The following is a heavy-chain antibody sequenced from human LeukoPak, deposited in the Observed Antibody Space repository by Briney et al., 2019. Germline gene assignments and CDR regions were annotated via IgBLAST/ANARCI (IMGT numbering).Heavy chain of an antibody. CDR3: AREDNWNRNAFDI. CDR2: INPNSGGT. V-gene: IGHV1-2*02. D-gene: IGHD1-20*01. Sequence: ASVKVSCKASGYTFTGYYMHWVRQAPRQGLEWMGWINPNSGGTNYAQKFQGRVTMTRDTSISTAYMELSRLRSDDTAVYYCAREDNWNRNAFDIWGQGTMVTVSS. J-gene: IGHJ3*02. CDR1: GYTFTGYY.